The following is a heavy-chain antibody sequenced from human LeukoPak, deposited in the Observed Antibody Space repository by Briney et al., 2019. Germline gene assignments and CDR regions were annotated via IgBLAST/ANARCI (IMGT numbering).Heavy chain of an antibody. CDR1: GFTFSSYA. V-gene: IGHV3-30-3*01. Sequence: GGSLRLSYAASGFTFSSYAMHWVRQAPGKGLEWVAVISYDGSNKYYADSVKGRFTISRDNSKNTPYLQMNSLRAEDTAVYYCARDLLPGRYDSSGYYLPHYWGQGTLVTVSS. CDR2: ISYDGSNK. J-gene: IGHJ4*02. CDR3: ARDLLPGRYDSSGYYLPHY. D-gene: IGHD3-22*01.